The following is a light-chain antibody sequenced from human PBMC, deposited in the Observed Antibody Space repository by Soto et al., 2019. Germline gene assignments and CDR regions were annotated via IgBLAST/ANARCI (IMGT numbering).Light chain of an antibody. V-gene: IGKV3-20*01. CDR1: QSVSSSY. CDR3: QQYDNSPLT. Sequence: EIVLTQSPGTLSLSPGERATLSCRASQSVSSSYLAWYQQKPGQAPKVLIYGASNRATGIPDRFSGSGSGTDFTLTISRLEPEDFAVYYCQQYDNSPLTFGGGTKVDIK. CDR2: GAS. J-gene: IGKJ4*02.